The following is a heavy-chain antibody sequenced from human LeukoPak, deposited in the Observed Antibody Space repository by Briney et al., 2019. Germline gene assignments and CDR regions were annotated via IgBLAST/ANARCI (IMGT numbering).Heavy chain of an antibody. D-gene: IGHD2-2*01. CDR1: GYSISRCRY. Sequence: SEALSLTCAVSGYSISRCRYWGWIRQLPGKGLEWIRSIYHIGTTYYNPSLKSRVAISVDTSKNQFFLALKSVTAAYTAVYYFARSLSTAGMDYWGQGTLVTVSS. J-gene: IGHJ4*02. CDR2: IYHIGTT. CDR3: ARSLSTAGMDY. V-gene: IGHV4-38-2*01.